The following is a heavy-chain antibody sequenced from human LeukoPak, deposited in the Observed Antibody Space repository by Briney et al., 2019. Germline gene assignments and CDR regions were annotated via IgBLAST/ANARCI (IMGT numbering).Heavy chain of an antibody. CDR2: INPNSGGT. J-gene: IGHJ4*02. Sequence: ASVKVSCKASGYTFTGYYMHWVRQAPGQGLEWMGWINPNSGGTNYAQKFQGRVTMTRVTSISTAYMELSRLRSDDTAVYYCARVQVGVVVRGLEVDYWGQGTLVTVSS. V-gene: IGHV1-2*02. D-gene: IGHD3-22*01. CDR3: ARVQVGVVVRGLEVDY. CDR1: GYTFTGYY.